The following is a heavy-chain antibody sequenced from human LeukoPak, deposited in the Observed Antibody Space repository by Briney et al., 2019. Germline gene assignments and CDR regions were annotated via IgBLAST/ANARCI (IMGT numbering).Heavy chain of an antibody. CDR2: INSDGSST. Sequence: GGSLRLSCAASGFTFSSYWMHWVRQAPGKGLVWVSRINSDGSSTSYADSVKGRFTISRDNAKNTLYPQMNSLRAEDTAVYYCARDSGSPHGRAFDIWGQGTLVTVSS. J-gene: IGHJ3*02. V-gene: IGHV3-74*01. CDR3: ARDSGSPHGRAFDI. CDR1: GFTFSSYW. D-gene: IGHD1-26*01.